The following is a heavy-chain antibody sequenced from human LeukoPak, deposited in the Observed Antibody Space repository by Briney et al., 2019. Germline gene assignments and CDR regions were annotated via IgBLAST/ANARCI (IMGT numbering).Heavy chain of an antibody. Sequence: GGSLRLSCAASGFTFITNAMSWVRQAPGKGLEWVSAICSDGGSTYYADSVKGRFTISRDYKNNTLHEKNSLLRDEAAVEYCCASAEPVLHGALDIWGQGTMVTVSS. D-gene: IGHD1-14*01. CDR2: ICSDGGST. J-gene: IGHJ3*02. CDR3: ASAEPVLHGALDI. V-gene: IGHV3-23*01. CDR1: GFTFITNA.